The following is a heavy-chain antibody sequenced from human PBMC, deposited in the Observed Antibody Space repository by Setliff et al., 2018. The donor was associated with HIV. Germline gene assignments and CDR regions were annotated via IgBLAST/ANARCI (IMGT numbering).Heavy chain of an antibody. CDR3: ARGRDYTGSWFRPFYLDF. CDR1: VGSFTNYF. J-gene: IGHJ4*01. V-gene: IGHV4-34*01. Sequence: PSETLSLTCAVDVGSFTNYFWNWIRQPPGKGLEWIADINHKTNANYNPSLKSRVIISVDTSKNQFSLKLTSVTAADTAIYYCARGRDYTGSWFRPFYLDFWGHGNLVTVSS. D-gene: IGHD3-3*01. CDR2: INHKTNA.